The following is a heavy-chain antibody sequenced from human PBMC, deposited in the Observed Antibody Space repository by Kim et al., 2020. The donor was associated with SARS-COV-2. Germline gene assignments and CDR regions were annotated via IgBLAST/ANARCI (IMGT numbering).Heavy chain of an antibody. V-gene: IGHV4-34*01. CDR3: ARAPSHSGVWSGYGGYYM. Sequence: SETLSLTCAVYGGSFSGYYWSWIRQPPGKVLEWIGEINHSGSTNYNPSLKSRVTISVDTSKNQFSLNLSSVTAADTAAYYCARAPSHSGVWSGYGGYYM. CDR2: INHSGST. D-gene: IGHD3-3*01. J-gene: IGHJ6*03. CDR1: GGSFSGYY.